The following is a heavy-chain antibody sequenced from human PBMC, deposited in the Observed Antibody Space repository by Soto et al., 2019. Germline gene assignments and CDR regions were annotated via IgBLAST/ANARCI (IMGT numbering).Heavy chain of an antibody. V-gene: IGHV3-30*18. CDR1: GFTFSRYG. CDR3: AKDLGGITIFGALDY. Sequence: GGSLRLSCAASGFTFSRYGMHWVRQAPGKGLEWVAVTSHDGSNKYYGDSVRGRFTISRDNSKNTLYVQMNSLRAEDTAVYYCAKDLGGITIFGALDYWGQGTLVTVSS. D-gene: IGHD3-3*01. J-gene: IGHJ4*02. CDR2: TSHDGSNK.